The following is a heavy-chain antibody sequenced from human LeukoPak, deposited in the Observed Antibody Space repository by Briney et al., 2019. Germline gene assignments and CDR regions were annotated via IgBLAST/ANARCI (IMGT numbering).Heavy chain of an antibody. V-gene: IGHV1-18*01. CDR1: GYIFINYG. CDR3: ARDYYGSARNFDY. D-gene: IGHD3-10*01. J-gene: IGHJ4*02. CDR2: ISGYSGNT. Sequence: ASVKVSCKASGYIFINYGITWVRQAPGQGLEWMGWISGYSGNTNCAQKLQGRVTMATDTSTTTSYMEMRSLRSDDTAVYYCARDYYGSARNFDYWGQGTLVTVSS.